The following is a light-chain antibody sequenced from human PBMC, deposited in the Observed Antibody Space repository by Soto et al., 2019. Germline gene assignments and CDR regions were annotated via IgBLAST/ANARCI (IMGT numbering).Light chain of an antibody. J-gene: IGLJ2*01. CDR2: DNN. CDR1: SCNIGSNS. CDR3: GTWDSSLSVVV. Sequence: QSVLTQPPSVSAAPGQKVTISCSGSSCNIGSNSVSWYQQLPGTAPKLLIYDNNKRPSGIPDRFSGSKSGTSATLGITGLQTGDEADYYCGTWDSSLSVVVIGGGTKVTVL. V-gene: IGLV1-51*01.